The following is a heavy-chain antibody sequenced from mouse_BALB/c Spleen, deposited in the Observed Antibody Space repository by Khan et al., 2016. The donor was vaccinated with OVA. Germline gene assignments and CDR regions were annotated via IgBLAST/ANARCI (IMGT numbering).Heavy chain of an antibody. CDR3: AIMYGGDVDY. D-gene: IGHD2-10*02. Sequence: QLEESGPGLVKPSQSLSLTCTVTGYSITSDYAWNWIRQFPGNKLEWMGHISYSGNTKYNPSLKSQISITRDTSKNQFFLQLNSVTTEDRATYYWAIMYGGDVDYWGQGTTLTVSS. J-gene: IGHJ2*01. CDR2: ISYSGNT. V-gene: IGHV3-2*02. CDR1: GYSITSDYA.